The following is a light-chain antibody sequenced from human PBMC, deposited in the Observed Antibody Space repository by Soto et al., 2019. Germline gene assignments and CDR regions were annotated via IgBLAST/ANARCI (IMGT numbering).Light chain of an antibody. Sequence: EVVLTHSPATLSLSPGERATLSCRASQSVSSSSLAWYQQRPGQAPRLLIYGTSSRATGIPDRFSGSGSGTDFTLTISRLEPEDFAVYFCQRYGSSPLITFGQGTRLEIK. J-gene: IGKJ5*01. CDR3: QRYGSSPLIT. CDR1: QSVSSSS. CDR2: GTS. V-gene: IGKV3-20*01.